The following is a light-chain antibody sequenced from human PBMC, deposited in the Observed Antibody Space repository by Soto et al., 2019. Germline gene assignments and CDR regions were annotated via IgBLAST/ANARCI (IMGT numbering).Light chain of an antibody. CDR2: EVS. V-gene: IGLV2-14*01. CDR1: NSDVGGQNY. Sequence: QSALTQPASVSGSPGQSITISCTGTNSDVGGQNYVSWYQQHPGEAPKLMISEVSNRPSGVPNRFSGSKSGNTAALTISGLQTEDEADYYCSSYTTGNTYLVFGGGTKRTVL. CDR3: SSYTTGNTYLV. J-gene: IGLJ3*02.